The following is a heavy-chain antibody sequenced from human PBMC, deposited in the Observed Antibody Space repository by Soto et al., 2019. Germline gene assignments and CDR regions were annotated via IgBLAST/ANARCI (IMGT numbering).Heavy chain of an antibody. CDR2: INHSGST. V-gene: IGHV4-34*01. Sequence: QVHLQQWGAGLLKPSETLSLTCAVYGGSFIGYHWSWIRQPPGKGLEWIAEINHSGSTNYNVSLKSRVTISIDTSKNQFSLKLSSVTAADTAVYYCAMGWQWPPLGMDVWGQGTTVTVSS. CDR3: AMGWQWPPLGMDV. CDR1: GGSFIGYH. J-gene: IGHJ6*02. D-gene: IGHD6-19*01.